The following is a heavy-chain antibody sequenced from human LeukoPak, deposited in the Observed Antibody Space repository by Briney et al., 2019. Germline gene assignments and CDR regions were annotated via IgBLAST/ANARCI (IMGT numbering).Heavy chain of an antibody. CDR3: ARDYYDSRGGDYYYMDV. CDR2: ISYDGSNK. V-gene: IGHV3-30-3*01. J-gene: IGHJ6*03. CDR1: GFTFSSYA. D-gene: IGHD3-22*01. Sequence: PGGSLGLSCAASGFTFSSYAMHWVRQAPGKGLEWVAVISYDGSNKYYADSVKGRFTISRDNSKNTLYLQMNSLRAEDTAVYYCARDYYDSRGGDYYYMDVWGKGTTVTVSS.